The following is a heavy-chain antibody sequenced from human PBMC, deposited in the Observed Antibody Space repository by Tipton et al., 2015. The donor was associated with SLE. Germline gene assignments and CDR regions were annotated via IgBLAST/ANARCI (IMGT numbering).Heavy chain of an antibody. V-gene: IGHV4-59*08. CDR3: SGITMVQGVTP. J-gene: IGHJ5*02. CDR1: GGSISGYY. D-gene: IGHD3-10*01. Sequence: TLSLTCTVSGGSISGYYWSWVRQPPGKGLEWIGYISFSGLTNYNPSVRSRVSTSMDTSKNQFSLQMSSVTAADMALYYCSGITMVQGVTPWGQGTLVTVSS. CDR2: ISFSGLT.